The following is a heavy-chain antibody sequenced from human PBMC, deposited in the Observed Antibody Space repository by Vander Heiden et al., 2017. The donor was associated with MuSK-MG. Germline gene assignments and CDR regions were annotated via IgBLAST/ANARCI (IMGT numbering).Heavy chain of an antibody. J-gene: IGHJ5*02. CDR2: IYYSGGT. CDR1: GGSINSYY. V-gene: IGHV4-59*01. Sequence: QVQLQESGPGLVKPSETLSLTCTVSGGSINSYYWSWIRQSPGKGLEWIGYIYYSGGTNYNPSLKSRVIISVDTSNNQFSLRLSSVTAADTAQYYCARGRASWYDWFDPWGQGTLVTVSS. CDR3: ARGRASWYDWFDP. D-gene: IGHD6-13*01.